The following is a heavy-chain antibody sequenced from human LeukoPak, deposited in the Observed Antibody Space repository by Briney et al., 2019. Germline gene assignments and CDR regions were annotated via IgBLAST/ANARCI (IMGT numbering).Heavy chain of an antibody. CDR1: GFTSSGYT. J-gene: IGHJ6*03. CDR2: ISSSGDYI. CDR3: AKGGDYCTNGVCPYYYYYYMDV. V-gene: IGHV3-21*01. D-gene: IGHD2-8*01. Sequence: GGSLRLSCAASGFTSSGYTMSWVRQAPGKGREGVSSISSSGDYIYYADSVKGRFTISRDNAKNTLYLQMNSLRAEDTAVYYCAKGGDYCTNGVCPYYYYYYMDVWGKGTTVTVSS.